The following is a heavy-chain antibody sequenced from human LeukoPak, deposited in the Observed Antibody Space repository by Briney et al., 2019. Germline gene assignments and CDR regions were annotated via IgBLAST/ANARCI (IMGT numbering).Heavy chain of an antibody. CDR3: ARGRTTVRYFDY. CDR2: INHSGST. CDR1: GGSFSGYY. D-gene: IGHD4-17*01. J-gene: IGHJ4*02. Sequence: SETLSLTCAVYGGSFSGYYWSWIRQPPGKGLEWTGEINHSGSTNYNPSLKSRVTISVDTSKNQFSLKLSSVTAADTAVYYCARGRTTVRYFDYWGQGTLVTVSS. V-gene: IGHV4-34*01.